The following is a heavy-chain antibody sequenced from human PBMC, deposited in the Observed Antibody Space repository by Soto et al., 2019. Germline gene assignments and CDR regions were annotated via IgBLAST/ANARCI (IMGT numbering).Heavy chain of an antibody. D-gene: IGHD6-13*01. J-gene: IGHJ6*02. V-gene: IGHV1-3*01. Sequence: ASVKVSCKASGYTSTSYAMHWVRQAPGQRLEWMGWINAGNGNTKYSQKFQGRVTITADESTSTAYMELSSLRSEDTAVYYCASLIAAAGPPHSPRYYYGMDVWGQGTTVTVSS. CDR1: GYTSTSYA. CDR3: ASLIAAAGPPHSPRYYYGMDV. CDR2: INAGNGNT.